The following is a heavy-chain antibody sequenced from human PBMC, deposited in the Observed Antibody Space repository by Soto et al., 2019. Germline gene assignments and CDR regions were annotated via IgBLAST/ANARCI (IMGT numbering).Heavy chain of an antibody. CDR2: ISWNSGSI. CDR3: AKDPVYDFLGYLQH. J-gene: IGHJ1*01. D-gene: IGHD3-3*01. CDR1: GFTFDDYA. V-gene: IGHV3-9*01. Sequence: PGGSLRLSCASSGFTFDDYAMHWVRQAPGKGLEWVSGISWNSGSIGYADSVKGRFTISRDNSKSTLYLQMNSLRVEDTATYYCAKDPVYDFLGYLQHWGQGTLVTVSS.